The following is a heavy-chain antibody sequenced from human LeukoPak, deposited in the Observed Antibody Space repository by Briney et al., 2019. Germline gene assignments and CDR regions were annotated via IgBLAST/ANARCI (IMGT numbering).Heavy chain of an antibody. CDR3: AKDMVQRNAVSDPFDI. CDR1: GFTFSDFA. J-gene: IGHJ3*02. D-gene: IGHD3-10*01. V-gene: IGHV3-23*01. Sequence: GGSLRLSCLASGFTFSDFAMSWVRQAPGKGLEWVSHFGGGRANTYYADSVKGRFTISRDDSKSTLYLHLTSLRADDTAVYFCAKDMVQRNAVSDPFDIWGQGTMVTVSS. CDR2: FGGGRANT.